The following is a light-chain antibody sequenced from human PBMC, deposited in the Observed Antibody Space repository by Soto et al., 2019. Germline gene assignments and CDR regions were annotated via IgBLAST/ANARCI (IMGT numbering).Light chain of an antibody. CDR2: DVT. V-gene: IGLV2-14*03. CDR3: CSYTSSSTCV. J-gene: IGLJ1*01. Sequence: QSALTQPASVSGSPGQSITISCTGTRSDVGGYNYVYWHQHHPGKAPKLIIYDVTNRPSGVSDRFSGSKSGNTASLTISGLQAEDEADYYFCSYTSSSTCVFGPGTKVTVL. CDR1: RSDVGGYNY.